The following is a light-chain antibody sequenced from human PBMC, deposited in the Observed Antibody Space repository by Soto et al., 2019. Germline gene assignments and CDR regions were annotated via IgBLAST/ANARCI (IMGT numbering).Light chain of an antibody. CDR1: QSVSSS. CDR3: LQHKSWPFT. J-gene: IGKJ2*01. CDR2: AAS. V-gene: IGKV3-15*01. Sequence: EIVMTQSPATXSVSPGERATLSCRASQSVSSSLAWFQQKPGQAPRLLIYAASARATGIAARLSGSGSGTEFTLTISSLQSEDFAVYYCLQHKSWPFTFGQGTKLELK.